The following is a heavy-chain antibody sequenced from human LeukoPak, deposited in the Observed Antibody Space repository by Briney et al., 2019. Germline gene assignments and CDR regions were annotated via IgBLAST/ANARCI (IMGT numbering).Heavy chain of an antibody. V-gene: IGHV4-34*01. Sequence: SETLSLTCAVYGVSFSGYYWSWIPQPPGKGLEGIGEINHSGSTHYNPSHKSRDTITVDTPKNQFPLKLSSVTAADTAVYYCARGPKLQVDYWGQGTLVTVSS. J-gene: IGHJ4*02. CDR1: GVSFSGYY. CDR2: INHSGST. CDR3: ARGPKLQVDY. D-gene: IGHD4-11*01.